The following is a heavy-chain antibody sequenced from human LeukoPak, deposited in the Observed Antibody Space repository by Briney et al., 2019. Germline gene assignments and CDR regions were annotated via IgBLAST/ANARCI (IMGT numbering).Heavy chain of an antibody. Sequence: GGSLRLSCAASGFTFTHYAMSWVRQAPGKGLEWVSVVSAGGRDTKYADSVNGRFTISSDNSQNILYLQMDSLRVDDTAVYFCAKALRGGPMRYFDYWGQGTLVTVSA. D-gene: IGHD3-10*01. CDR2: VSAGGRDT. V-gene: IGHV3-23*01. J-gene: IGHJ4*02. CDR3: AKALRGGPMRYFDY. CDR1: GFTFTHYA.